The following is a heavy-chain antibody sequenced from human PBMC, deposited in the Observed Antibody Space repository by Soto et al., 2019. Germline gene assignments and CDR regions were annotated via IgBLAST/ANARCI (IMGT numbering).Heavy chain of an antibody. D-gene: IGHD1-26*01. J-gene: IGHJ6*02. CDR2: IWYDGSNK. CDR3: ARDGGGRYGALDYYWGMDV. CDR1: GFTFSSYG. Sequence: QVQLVESGGGVVQPGRSLRLSCAASGFTFSSYGMHWVRQAPGKGLEWVAVIWYDGSNKYYADSVKGRFTISRDNSKNTLYLQMNSLRAEDTAVYYCARDGGGRYGALDYYWGMDVWGQGPTVTVSS. V-gene: IGHV3-33*01.